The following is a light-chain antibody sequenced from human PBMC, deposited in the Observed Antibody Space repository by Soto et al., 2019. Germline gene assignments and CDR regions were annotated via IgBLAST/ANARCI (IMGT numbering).Light chain of an antibody. CDR1: SGHSNYA. J-gene: IGLJ2*01. Sequence: QAVLTQSPSASASLGASVKLTCTLSSGHSNYAIAWHQQQPERGPRYLIKLNSDGSHIKGDGVPDRFSGSSSGAERYLTISSLPSEDEADYYCQTWVTGSRIFGGGTKLTVL. V-gene: IGLV4-69*01. CDR2: LNSDGSH. CDR3: QTWVTGSRI.